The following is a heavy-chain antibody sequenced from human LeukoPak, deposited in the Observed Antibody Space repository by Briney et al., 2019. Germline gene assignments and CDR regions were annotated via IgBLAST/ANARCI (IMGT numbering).Heavy chain of an antibody. D-gene: IGHD6-6*01. J-gene: IGHJ4*02. CDR1: GGTFSSYA. CDR2: IIPIFGTA. Sequence: ASVKVSCKASGGTFSSYAISWVRQAPGQGLEWMGGIIPIFGTANYAQKFQGRVSITTDESTSTAYMELSSLRSEDTAVYYCAVFEGIAARLRAFFLFDYWGQGTLVTVSS. CDR3: AVFEGIAARLRAFFLFDY. V-gene: IGHV1-69*05.